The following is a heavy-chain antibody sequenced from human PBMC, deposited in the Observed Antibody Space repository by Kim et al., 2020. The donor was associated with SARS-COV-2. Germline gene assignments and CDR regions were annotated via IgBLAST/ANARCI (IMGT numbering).Heavy chain of an antibody. V-gene: IGHV3-48*03. CDR3: ARRYCSTTSCLLDY. Sequence: GGSLRLSCAGSGFTFSSYEMNWVRQAPGKGLVWVSYISNSGSTIYYADSVKGRFTISRDNAKNSLYLQMNSLRAEDTALYYCARRYCSTTSCLLDYWGQGTLVT. D-gene: IGHD2-2*01. J-gene: IGHJ4*02. CDR1: GFTFSSYE. CDR2: ISNSGSTI.